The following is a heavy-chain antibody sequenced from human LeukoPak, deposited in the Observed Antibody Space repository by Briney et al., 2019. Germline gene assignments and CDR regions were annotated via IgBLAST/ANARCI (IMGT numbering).Heavy chain of an antibody. D-gene: IGHD3-22*01. CDR3: ARDRGVYYDMGY. CDR1: GYSISSGYY. CDR2: IYHSGST. V-gene: IGHV4-38-2*02. Sequence: SETLSLTCTVSGYSISSGYYWGWIRQPPGKGLEWIGSIYHSGSTYYNPSLKSRVTISVDTSKNQFSLKLSSVTAADTAVYYCARDRGVYYDMGYWGQGTLVTVSS. J-gene: IGHJ4*02.